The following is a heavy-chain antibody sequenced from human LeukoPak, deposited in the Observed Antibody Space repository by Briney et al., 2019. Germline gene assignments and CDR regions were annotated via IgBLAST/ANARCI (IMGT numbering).Heavy chain of an antibody. CDR3: ARGGNYYDSSGYNLYYFDY. Sequence: PSETLSLTCAVSGGSISSSNWWSWVRQPPGKGLEWIGEIYHSGSTNYNPSLKSRVTISVDKSKNQFSLKLSSVTAADTAVYYCARGGNYYDSSGYNLYYFDYWGQGTLVTVSS. D-gene: IGHD3-22*01. CDR1: GGSISSSNW. V-gene: IGHV4-4*02. CDR2: IYHSGST. J-gene: IGHJ4*02.